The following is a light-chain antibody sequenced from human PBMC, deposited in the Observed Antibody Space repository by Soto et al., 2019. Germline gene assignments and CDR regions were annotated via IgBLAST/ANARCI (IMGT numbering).Light chain of an antibody. J-gene: IGKJ2*01. Sequence: EIVMTQSPDTLSVSPGERATLSCRASQSVRSNLAWYQQKPGQAPRLLIFGASTRATGIPARFSGSGSGTEFTLTISSLQSEDFAVYHWQQYNNWPYTFGQGTTLEIK. CDR2: GAS. CDR3: QQYNNWPYT. V-gene: IGKV3-15*01. CDR1: QSVRSN.